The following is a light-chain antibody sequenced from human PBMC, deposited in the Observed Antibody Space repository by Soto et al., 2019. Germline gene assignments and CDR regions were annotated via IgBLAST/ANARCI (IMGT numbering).Light chain of an antibody. CDR1: NSDVGSSNS. V-gene: IGLV2-14*03. Sequence: QSVLTQPASVSGSPGQSITISCTGTNSDVGSSNSVSWYQHHPGKAPKLIIYDVNSRPSGVSFRFSGSKSGNTASLPISGLQVEDEADYYCSSYTNNSPNCVFGTGTKVTVL. J-gene: IGLJ1*01. CDR3: SSYTNNSPNCV. CDR2: DVN.